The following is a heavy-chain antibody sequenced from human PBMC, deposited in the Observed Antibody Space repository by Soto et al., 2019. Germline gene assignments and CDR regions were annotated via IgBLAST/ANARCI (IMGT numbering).Heavy chain of an antibody. J-gene: IGHJ4*02. Sequence: PAASLRLSCAPSGFTFSSYAMSWVRQAPVKGLEWVSAISGGGGSTYYADSVRGRFTISRDNSKNTLYLQMNSLRAEDTAVYSCAKDLGRFLEWLFGQVDYWGQGTPVTSPQ. D-gene: IGHD3-3*01. CDR1: GFTFSSYA. V-gene: IGHV3-23*01. CDR2: ISGGGGST. CDR3: AKDLGRFLEWLFGQVDY.